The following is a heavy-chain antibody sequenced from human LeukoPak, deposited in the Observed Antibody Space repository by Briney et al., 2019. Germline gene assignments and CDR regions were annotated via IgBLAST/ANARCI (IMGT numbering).Heavy chain of an antibody. D-gene: IGHD2-2*01. V-gene: IGHV1-18*01. CDR3: ARTKSLDIVVVPAAKAYGMDV. J-gene: IGHJ6*02. CDR1: GYTFTSYG. Sequence: ASVKVSCKASGYTFTSYGISWVRQAPGQGHEWMGWISAYNGNTNYAQKLQGRVTMTTDTSTSTAYMELRSLRSDDTAVYYCARTKSLDIVVVPAAKAYGMDVWGQGTTVTVSS. CDR2: ISAYNGNT.